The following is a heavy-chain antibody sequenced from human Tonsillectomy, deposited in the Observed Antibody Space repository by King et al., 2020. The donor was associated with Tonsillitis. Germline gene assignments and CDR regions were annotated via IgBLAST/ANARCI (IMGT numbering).Heavy chain of an antibody. Sequence: QLVQSGGGLVKPGGSLRLSCAASGFTFSSYSMNWVRQAPGKGLEWVSSISSSSSYIYYADSVKGRFTISRDNAKNSLYLQMNSLRAEDTAVYYCARDEFPGYDYVWGRQIDYWGQGTLVTVSS. D-gene: IGHD3-16*01. J-gene: IGHJ4*02. CDR1: GFTFSSYS. CDR2: ISSSSSYI. CDR3: ARDEFPGYDYVWGRQIDY. V-gene: IGHV3-21*01.